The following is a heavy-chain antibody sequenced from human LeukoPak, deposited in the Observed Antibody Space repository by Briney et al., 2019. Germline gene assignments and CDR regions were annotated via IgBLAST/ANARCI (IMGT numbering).Heavy chain of an antibody. D-gene: IGHD4-17*01. J-gene: IGHJ5*02. CDR1: GFTFSSYE. CDR3: ANPPTVTKTRFDP. CDR2: ISSSGRTM. V-gene: IGHV3-48*03. Sequence: GGSLRLSCAASGFTFSSYEMNWVRQAPGKGLEWVSYISSSGRTMYYADSVKGRFTISRDNSKNTLYLQMNSLRAEDTAVYYCANPPTVTKTRFDPWGQGTLVTVSS.